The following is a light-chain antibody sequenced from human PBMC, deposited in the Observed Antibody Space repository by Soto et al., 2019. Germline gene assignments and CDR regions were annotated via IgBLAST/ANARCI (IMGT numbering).Light chain of an antibody. V-gene: IGKV1-17*03. CDR3: LQHNSYPYT. J-gene: IGKJ2*01. CDR2: ETS. Sequence: DVQMTQSPSAMSASVGDRVTITCRATQDISRFVAWFQQKPGKAPERLIYETSTLQPGVPSRFSGSGSGTEFPLAIGGLQPEDVATYYCLQHNSYPYTFGQGTKLEIK. CDR1: QDISRF.